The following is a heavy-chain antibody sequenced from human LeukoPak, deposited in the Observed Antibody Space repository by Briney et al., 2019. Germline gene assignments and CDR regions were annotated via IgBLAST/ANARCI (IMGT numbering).Heavy chain of an antibody. J-gene: IGHJ4*02. D-gene: IGHD2-15*01. Sequence: PGGSLRLSCAASGLTVISSYMTWVRQAPGKGLEWVSVIYSGGSQYYADSVKGRFSISRDNSKNTVYLQMNGLRAEDTAVYYCARDRRYCSGDSCYSGVDYWGQGTLVTVSS. CDR1: GLTVISSY. V-gene: IGHV3-53*01. CDR2: IYSGGSQ. CDR3: ARDRRYCSGDSCYSGVDY.